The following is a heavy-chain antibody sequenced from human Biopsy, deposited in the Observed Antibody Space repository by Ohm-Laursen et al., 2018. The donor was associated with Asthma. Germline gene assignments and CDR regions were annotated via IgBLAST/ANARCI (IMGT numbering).Heavy chain of an antibody. Sequence: SVKVSCKLSGYSLTDLSMHWVRQAPGQGLEWMGGHDHEEGGTVNARRFQGRVTMTEDTSTVTAYMELSSLSSDDTAVYYCASDFPKDYVRYNFQFWGQGTLVTVSS. CDR3: ASDFPKDYVRYNFQF. J-gene: IGHJ4*02. CDR1: GYSLTDLS. CDR2: HDHEEGGT. D-gene: IGHD4-17*01. V-gene: IGHV1-24*01.